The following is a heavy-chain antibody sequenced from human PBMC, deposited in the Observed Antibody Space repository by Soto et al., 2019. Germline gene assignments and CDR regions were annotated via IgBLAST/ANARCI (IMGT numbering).Heavy chain of an antibody. J-gene: IGHJ4*02. Sequence: QVQLQESGPGLVKPSGTLSLTCAVSSGSISSSNWWGWVRQPPGKGLEWIGEIYHSGSTNYNPSLKSRVTISVDKSKNQFSLKLSSVTAADTAVYYCARSIAVAGTNPFDYWGQGTLVTVSS. D-gene: IGHD6-19*01. CDR2: IYHSGST. V-gene: IGHV4-4*02. CDR3: ARSIAVAGTNPFDY. CDR1: SGSISSSNW.